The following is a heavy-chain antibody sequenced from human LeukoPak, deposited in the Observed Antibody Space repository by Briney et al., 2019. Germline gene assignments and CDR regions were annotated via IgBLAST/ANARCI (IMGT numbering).Heavy chain of an antibody. V-gene: IGHV3-69-1*01. Sequence: GGSLRLSCAASGFTFSDYYMNWVRQAPGKGLEWVSSISSSSTIYYADSVKGRFTISRDNAKTSLYLQMNSLRAEDTAVYYCARVEVAVDIDYWGQGTLVTVSS. J-gene: IGHJ4*02. CDR2: ISSSSTI. CDR3: ARVEVAVDIDY. D-gene: IGHD6-19*01. CDR1: GFTFSDYY.